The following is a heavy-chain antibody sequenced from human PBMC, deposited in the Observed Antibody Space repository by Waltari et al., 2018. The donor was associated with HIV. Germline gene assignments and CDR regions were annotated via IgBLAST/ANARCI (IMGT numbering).Heavy chain of an antibody. Sequence: QITLKESGPTLVKPTQTLTLTCTFSGFSLVTSGVGVGWIRQPPGKALEWLALIYWEDGKRYGQSLKSWLTITKDTSKNQVVLTMTNADPVDTATYYGAHRRLKDSRGYYDGLQHWGQGTLVTVSS. CDR3: AHRRLKDSRGYYDGLQH. V-gene: IGHV2-5*05. CDR2: IYWEDGK. CDR1: GFSLVTSGVG. J-gene: IGHJ1*01. D-gene: IGHD3-22*01.